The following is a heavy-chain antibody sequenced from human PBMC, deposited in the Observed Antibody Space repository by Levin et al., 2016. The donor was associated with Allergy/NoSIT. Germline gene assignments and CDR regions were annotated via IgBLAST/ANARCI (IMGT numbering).Heavy chain of an antibody. V-gene: IGHV4-34*01. D-gene: IGHD6-19*01. J-gene: IGHJ4*02. CDR3: ARVVGWWYSSGRGFDY. Sequence: WIRQPPGKGLEWIGEINHSGSTNYNPSLKSRVTISVDTSKNQFSLKLSSVTAADTAVYYCARVVGWWYSSGRGFDYWGQGTLVTVSS. CDR2: INHSGST.